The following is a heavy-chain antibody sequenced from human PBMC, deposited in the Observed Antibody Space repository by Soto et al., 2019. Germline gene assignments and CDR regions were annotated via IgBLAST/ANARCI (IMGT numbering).Heavy chain of an antibody. D-gene: IGHD6-13*01. Sequence: QVQLVESGGGVVQPGRSLRLSCAASGFTFSSYGMHWVRQAPGKGLEWVAVIWYDGSNKYYADSVKGRFTISRDNSKNTLYLQKNSLRAEDTAVYYCARDKNSSWSWLGSAFDIWGQGTMVTVSS. CDR1: GFTFSSYG. CDR3: ARDKNSSWSWLGSAFDI. CDR2: IWYDGSNK. J-gene: IGHJ3*02. V-gene: IGHV3-33*01.